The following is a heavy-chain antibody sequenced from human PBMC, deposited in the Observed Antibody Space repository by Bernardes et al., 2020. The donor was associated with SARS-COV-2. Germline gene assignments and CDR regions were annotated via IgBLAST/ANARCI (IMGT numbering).Heavy chain of an antibody. D-gene: IGHD2-2*01. CDR1: GGSISSGGYF. Sequence: SETLSLTCIVSGGSISSGGYFWSWIRQHPGKGLEWIGYIYYSGSTYYNPSLKSRVTLSVDTSKNQFSLKLSSVTAADTAVYYCARDCSSTSCRVQGMDVWGQGTTVTVSS. CDR3: ARDCSSTSCRVQGMDV. J-gene: IGHJ6*02. V-gene: IGHV4-31*03. CDR2: IYYSGST.